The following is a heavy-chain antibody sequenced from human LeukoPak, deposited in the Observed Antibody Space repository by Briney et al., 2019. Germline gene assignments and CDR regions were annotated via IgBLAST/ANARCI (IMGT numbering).Heavy chain of an antibody. CDR2: IIPIFGTA. J-gene: IGHJ2*01. Sequence: SAKVSCKASGGTFSSYAISWVRQAPGQGLEWMGGIIPIFGTANYAQKFQGRVTITADESTSTAYMELSSLRSEDTAVYYCARRPEGYLKSGYWYFDLWGRGTLVTVSS. CDR3: ARRPEGYLKSGYWYFDL. D-gene: IGHD5-24*01. CDR1: GGTFSSYA. V-gene: IGHV1-69*01.